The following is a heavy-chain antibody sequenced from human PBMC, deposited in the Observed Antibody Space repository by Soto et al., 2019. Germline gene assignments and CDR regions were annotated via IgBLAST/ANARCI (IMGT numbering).Heavy chain of an antibody. CDR3: ARVGGPGIAAAGPFGMDV. V-gene: IGHV1-8*01. CDR2: MNPNSGNT. D-gene: IGHD6-13*01. CDR1: GYTFTSYD. Sequence: ASVKVSCKASGYTFTSYDINWVRQATGQGLEWMGWMNPNSGNTGYAQEFQGRVTMTRNTSISTAYMELSSLRSEDTAVYYCARVGGPGIAAAGPFGMDVWGQGTTVTVSS. J-gene: IGHJ6*02.